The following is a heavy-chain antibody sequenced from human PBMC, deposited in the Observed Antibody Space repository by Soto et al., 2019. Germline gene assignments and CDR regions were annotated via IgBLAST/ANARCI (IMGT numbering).Heavy chain of an antibody. V-gene: IGHV1-8*01. CDR3: ARGLKYYDFWSGSRDWFDH. CDR2: MNPNSGNT. CDR1: GYTFTSYD. J-gene: IGHJ5*02. Sequence: ASVKVSCKASGYTFTSYDINWVRQATGQGLEWMGWMNPNSGNTGYAQKFQGRVTMTRNTSISTAYMELSSLRSEDTAVYYCARGLKYYDFWSGSRDWFDHWGQGIVVTVSS. D-gene: IGHD3-3*01.